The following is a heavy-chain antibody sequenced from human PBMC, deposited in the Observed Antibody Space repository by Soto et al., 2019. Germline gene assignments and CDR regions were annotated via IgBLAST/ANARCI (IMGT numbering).Heavy chain of an antibody. CDR3: ARLDIRRDRAAAAPYYYYYGMDV. CDR2: IYYSGST. CDR1: CGCISIYY. Sequence: LSLTCTVSCGCISIYYWSWIRQPPGKGLEWIGYIYYSGSTNYNPSLKSRVTISVDTSKNQFSLKLSSVTAADTAVYYCARLDIRRDRAAAAPYYYYYGMDVWGQGTTVTVSS. D-gene: IGHD6-13*01. J-gene: IGHJ6*02. V-gene: IGHV4-59*08.